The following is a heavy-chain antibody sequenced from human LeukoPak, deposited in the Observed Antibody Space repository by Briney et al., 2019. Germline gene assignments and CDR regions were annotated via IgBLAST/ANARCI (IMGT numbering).Heavy chain of an antibody. CDR3: ARSDEYASEYYLDY. CDR2: INPNSGAT. CDR1: GYTFTGYY. Sequence: ASVKVSCKASGYTFTGYYMSWVRQAPGQGFEWMGWINPNSGATKYAQNFQGRVTMTRDTSTTAACMEVSGLTFDDTAVYYCARSDEYASEYYLDYWGQGTLVTVSS. V-gene: IGHV1-2*02. D-gene: IGHD2-2*01. J-gene: IGHJ4*02.